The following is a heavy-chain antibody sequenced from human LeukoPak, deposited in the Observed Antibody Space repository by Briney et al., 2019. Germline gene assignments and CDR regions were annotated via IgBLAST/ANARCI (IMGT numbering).Heavy chain of an antibody. CDR1: GGSFSGYY. CDR2: INHSGST. V-gene: IGHV4-34*01. D-gene: IGHD1-26*01. Sequence: PSETLSLTCAVYGGSFSGYYWSWIRQPPGKGLEWSGEINHSGSTNYNPSLKSRVTISVDTSKNQFSLKLSSVTAADTAVYYCARNTIIVGATTAFDIWGQGTMVTVSS. CDR3: ARNTIIVGATTAFDI. J-gene: IGHJ3*02.